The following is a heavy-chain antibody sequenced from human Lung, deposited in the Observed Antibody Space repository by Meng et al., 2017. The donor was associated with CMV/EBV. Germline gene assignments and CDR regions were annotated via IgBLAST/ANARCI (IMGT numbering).Heavy chain of an antibody. CDR3: TPYPLDYYDSSDYYPTYRGYFDY. D-gene: IGHD3-22*01. V-gene: IGHV3-15*01. J-gene: IGHJ4*01. CDR1: GFTFSNAW. CDR2: IKSKTDGGTT. Sequence: SCAASGFTFSNAWMSWVRQAPGKGLEWVGRIKSKTDGGTTDYAAPVKGRFTISRDDSKNTLYLQMNSQKTEDTAVYYCTPYPLDYYDSSDYYPTYRGYFDYWGQGTLVTVSS.